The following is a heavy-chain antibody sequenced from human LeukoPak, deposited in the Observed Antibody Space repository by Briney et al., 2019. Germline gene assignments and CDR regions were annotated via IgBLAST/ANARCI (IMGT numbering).Heavy chain of an antibody. J-gene: IGHJ4*02. CDR1: GFTFSNAW. Sequence: PGGSLRLSCAASGFTFSNAWMSWVRQAPGKGLEWVGRIKSKTDGGTTDYAAPVKGRFTISRDNSKNTLYLQMNSLRAEDTAVYYCARDSSSSSFGYWGQGTLVTVSS. CDR2: IKSKTDGGTT. D-gene: IGHD6-13*01. V-gene: IGHV3-15*01. CDR3: ARDSSSSSFGY.